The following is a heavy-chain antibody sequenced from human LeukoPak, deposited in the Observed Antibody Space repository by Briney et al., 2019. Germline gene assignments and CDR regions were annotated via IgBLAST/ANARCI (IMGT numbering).Heavy chain of an antibody. CDR1: GFTFSSYG. D-gene: IGHD2-2*01. CDR3: AKDRPVVPAAQMKTNLA. V-gene: IGHV3-30*02. J-gene: IGHJ5*02. CDR2: IRYDGSNK. Sequence: GGSLRLSCAASGFTFSSYGMHWVRQAPGKGLEWVAFIRYDGSNKYYTDSVKGRFTISRDNSKNTLYLQMNSLRAEDTAVYYCAKDRPVVPAAQMKTNLAWGQGTLVTVSS.